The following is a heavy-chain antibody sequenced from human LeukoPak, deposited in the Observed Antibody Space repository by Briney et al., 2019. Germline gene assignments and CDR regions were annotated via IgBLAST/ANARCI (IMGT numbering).Heavy chain of an antibody. CDR1: GYSNSSGYY. CDR2: IYYSGST. D-gene: IGHD6-19*01. J-gene: IGHJ4*02. Sequence: KPSETLSLTCTVSGYSNSSGYYWGWIRQPPGKGLEWIGSIYYSGSTYYNPSLKSRVTISVDTSKNQFSLKLSSVTAADTAVYYCARVREPEWLVDLFDYWGQGTLVTVSS. V-gene: IGHV4-38-2*02. CDR3: ARVREPEWLVDLFDY.